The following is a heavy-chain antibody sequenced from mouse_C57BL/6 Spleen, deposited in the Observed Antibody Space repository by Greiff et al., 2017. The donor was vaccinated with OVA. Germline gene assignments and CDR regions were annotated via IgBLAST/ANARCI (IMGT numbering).Heavy chain of an antibody. CDR3: ARGGDYGSSYAMDY. D-gene: IGHD1-1*01. Sequence: VQLQQSGAELVRPGTSVKVSCKASGYAFTNYLIEWVKQRPGQGLEWIGVINPGSGGTNYNEKFKGKATLTAAKSSSTAYMQLSSLTSEDSAVYFCARGGDYGSSYAMDYWGQGTSVTVSS. CDR2: INPGSGGT. V-gene: IGHV1-54*01. CDR1: GYAFTNYL. J-gene: IGHJ4*01.